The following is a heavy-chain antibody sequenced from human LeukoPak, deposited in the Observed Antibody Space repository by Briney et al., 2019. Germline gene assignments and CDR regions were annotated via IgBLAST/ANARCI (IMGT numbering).Heavy chain of an antibody. Sequence: SETLSLTCTVSGGSISSSSYYWGWIRQPPGKGLEWIGEINHSGSTNYNPSLKSRVTISVDTSKNQFSLKLSSVTAADTAVYYCARHPYSSSWASFDYWGQGTLVTVSS. CDR3: ARHPYSSSWASFDY. CDR2: INHSGST. D-gene: IGHD6-13*01. V-gene: IGHV4-39*01. CDR1: GGSISSSSYY. J-gene: IGHJ4*02.